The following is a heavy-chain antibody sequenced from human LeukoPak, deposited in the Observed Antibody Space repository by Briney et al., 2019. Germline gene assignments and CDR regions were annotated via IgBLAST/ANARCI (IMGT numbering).Heavy chain of an antibody. CDR1: GDPISSHSDY. V-gene: IGHV4-61*08. D-gene: IGHD5-12*01. CDR3: AREYSGFDY. CDR2: SYHIGNT. J-gene: IGHJ4*02. Sequence: SETLSLTCTVSGDPISSHSDYKWTWIRQPPGKGLEWIGYSYHIGNTNYNPSLKSRVTISVDTSKNQFSLKLTSVTAADTAVYYCAREYSGFDYWGQGTLVTVSS.